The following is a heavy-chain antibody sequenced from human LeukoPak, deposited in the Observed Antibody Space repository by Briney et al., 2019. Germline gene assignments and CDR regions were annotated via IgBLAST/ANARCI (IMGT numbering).Heavy chain of an antibody. V-gene: IGHV3-7*01. CDR3: ARDEAVAGTVYYYLDV. CDR2: IKQDGSEK. D-gene: IGHD6-19*01. CDR1: GFTFSSYW. J-gene: IGHJ6*03. Sequence: PGGSLRLSCAASGFTFSSYWMSWVRQAPGKGLEWVANIKQDGSEKYYVDSVKGRFTISRDNAKNSLYLQMNSLRAEDTAVYYCARDEAVAGTVYYYLDVWGKGTTVTVSS.